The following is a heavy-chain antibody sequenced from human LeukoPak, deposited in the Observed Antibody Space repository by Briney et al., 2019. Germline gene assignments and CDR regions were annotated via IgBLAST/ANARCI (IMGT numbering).Heavy chain of an antibody. CDR2: ISSDGNDK. D-gene: IGHD3-22*01. J-gene: IGHJ4*02. V-gene: IGHV3-30*18. CDR3: AKDGGFVSGYYLSSFDY. CDR1: GVTFSSYG. Sequence: PGGSLRLSCAASGVTFSSYGMHWVRQAPGKGLEWVALISSDGNDKLYGDSVKGRFTISRDDSKNTLYLQMNSLRAEDTAVYYCAKDGGFVSGYYLSSFDYWGQGTLVTVSS.